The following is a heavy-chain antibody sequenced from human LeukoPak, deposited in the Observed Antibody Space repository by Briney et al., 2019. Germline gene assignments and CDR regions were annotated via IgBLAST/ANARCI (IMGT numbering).Heavy chain of an antibody. V-gene: IGHV5-51*01. J-gene: IGHJ3*02. Sequence: GESLNISCKGSGYSFASYWIGWVRQMPGKGLKWMAIIYPGDSETRYSPSFRDQVTVSADKSISTAYLKWSSLKASDTAMYYCARRGATVVTSWSFDMWAQGTMVTVSS. CDR3: ARRGATVVTSWSFDM. D-gene: IGHD2-21*02. CDR1: GYSFASYW. CDR2: IYPGDSET.